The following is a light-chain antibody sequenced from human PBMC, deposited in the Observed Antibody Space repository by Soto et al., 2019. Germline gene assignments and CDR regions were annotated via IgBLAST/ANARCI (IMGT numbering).Light chain of an antibody. Sequence: QSALTQPASVSGSPGQSITISCTGTSSDVGGYKYVSGYQQHPGKAPKVIIYEVSNRPSGVSNRFSGSNSGNTASLTISGLQADDEADYYCSSYTSSGKALFGGGTKLTVL. J-gene: IGLJ2*01. CDR3: SSYTSSGKAL. V-gene: IGLV2-14*01. CDR1: SSDVGGYKY. CDR2: EVS.